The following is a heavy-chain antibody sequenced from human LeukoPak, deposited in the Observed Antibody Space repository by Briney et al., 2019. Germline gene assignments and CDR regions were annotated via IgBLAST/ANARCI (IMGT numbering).Heavy chain of an antibody. CDR2: ISSSGSII. V-gene: IGHV3-48*03. J-gene: IGHJ4*02. CDR3: ARTMWGFDY. CDR1: GFAFSDFE. D-gene: IGHD7-27*01. Sequence: GGSLRLSCASSGFAFSDFEMNWVRQAPGKGLEWVSYISSSGSIIYYADSVKGRFTISRDNAKRSLFLQMNSLRVEDTAVYYCARTMWGFDYWGQGTLVTVSS.